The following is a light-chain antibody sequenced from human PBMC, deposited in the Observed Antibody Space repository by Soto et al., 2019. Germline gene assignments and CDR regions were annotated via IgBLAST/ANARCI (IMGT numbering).Light chain of an antibody. CDR1: QTISTY. Sequence: IQMTQSPSSLSASVGDRVTITCRASQTISTYLNWYQQHPGKAPKLLIYTASNLESGVPSRFSGSGSGTDFTLTISSLQPEDFATYYCLQDYNYPYTFGQGTRLEIK. CDR2: TAS. CDR3: LQDYNYPYT. V-gene: IGKV1-6*01. J-gene: IGKJ5*01.